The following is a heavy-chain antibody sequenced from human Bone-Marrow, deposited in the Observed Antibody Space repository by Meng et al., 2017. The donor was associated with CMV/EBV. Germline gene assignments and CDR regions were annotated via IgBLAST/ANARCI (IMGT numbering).Heavy chain of an antibody. V-gene: IGHV3-11*04. D-gene: IGHD6-6*01. J-gene: IGHJ6*02. CDR2: ISSSGSAI. CDR3: ARDRRVSSSLAYYYYGMDV. Sequence: GESLKISCAASGFTFSDYYMGWIRQAPGKGLEWVSYISSSGSAISYADSVKGRFTISRDNAKNSLYLQMNSLRAEDTAVYYCARDRRVSSSLAYYYYGMDVWGQGTTVTVSS. CDR1: GFTFSDYY.